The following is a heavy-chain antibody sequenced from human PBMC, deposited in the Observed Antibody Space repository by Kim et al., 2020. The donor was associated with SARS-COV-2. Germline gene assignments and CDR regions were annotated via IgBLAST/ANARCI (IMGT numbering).Heavy chain of an antibody. V-gene: IGHV3-7*03. CDR2: MKQDGSEK. CDR3: VRDMDV. Sequence: AGSLRLSCAASGFTFSSYWMTWVRQAPGKGLEWVANMKQDGSEKYYVDSVKGRFTIPRNNAKNSLYLQMNSMRAEDTAMYYCVRDMDVWGRGTTVTVSS. CDR1: GFTFSSYW. J-gene: IGHJ6*02.